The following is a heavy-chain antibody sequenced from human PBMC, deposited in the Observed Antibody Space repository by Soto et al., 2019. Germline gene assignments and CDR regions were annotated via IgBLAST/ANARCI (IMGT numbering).Heavy chain of an antibody. Sequence: QVQLQQSGPGLVKPSQTLSLTCDISGDSVSSSSAAWNWIRQSPSRGLEWLGRTYYRSKWYNEYAVSLKSRIIITPDTFKNQFSLQLNSVTPEDTAVYYCVRGMGGYSSGWYDYWGQGTLVSVSS. V-gene: IGHV6-1*01. CDR1: GDSVSSSSAA. CDR2: TYYRSKWYN. J-gene: IGHJ4*02. CDR3: VRGMGGYSSGWYDY. D-gene: IGHD6-19*01.